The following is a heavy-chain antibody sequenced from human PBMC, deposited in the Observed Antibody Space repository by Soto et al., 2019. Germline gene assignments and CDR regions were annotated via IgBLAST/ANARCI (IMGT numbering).Heavy chain of an antibody. CDR2: ISNDGRDK. J-gene: IGHJ3*01. V-gene: IGHV3-30*18. CDR1: GFTFNNYG. CDR3: AKDQGIAASHGID. D-gene: IGHD6-13*01. Sequence: QVQLVESGGGAVQPGRSLRLSCAASGFTFNNYGMHWVRQAPGKGLEWVAAISNDGRDKYYGDSVKGRLTISRDNSKNTVYLQMNSLRADDTAVYYCAKDQGIAASHGIDWGQGTMVTVSS.